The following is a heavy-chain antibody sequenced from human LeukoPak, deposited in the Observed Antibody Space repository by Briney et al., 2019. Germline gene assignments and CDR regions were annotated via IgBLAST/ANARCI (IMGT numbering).Heavy chain of an antibody. CDR3: ARPEGIAAHDAFDI. CDR1: GGSISSGGYY. Sequence: PSETLSLTCTVSGGSISSGGYYWSWIRQPPGKGLEWIGYIYHSGSTYYNPSLKSRVTISVDRSKNQFSLKLSSVTAADTAVYYCARPEGIAAHDAFDIWGQGTMVTVSS. V-gene: IGHV4-30-2*01. CDR2: IYHSGST. J-gene: IGHJ3*02. D-gene: IGHD6-13*01.